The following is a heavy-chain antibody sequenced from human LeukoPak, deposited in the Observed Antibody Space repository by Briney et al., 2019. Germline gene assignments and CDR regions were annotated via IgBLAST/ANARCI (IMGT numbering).Heavy chain of an antibody. CDR3: ARSRLLWFGEDYFDY. CDR2: ISAYNGNT. Sequence: ASVKVSCKASGYTFTSYGISWVRQAPGQGLEWMGWISAYNGNTNYAQKLQGRVTMTTDTSTSTAYMELRSLRSDDTAVYYCARSRLLWFGEDYFDYWGQGTLVTVSS. D-gene: IGHD3-10*01. J-gene: IGHJ4*02. CDR1: GYTFTSYG. V-gene: IGHV1-18*01.